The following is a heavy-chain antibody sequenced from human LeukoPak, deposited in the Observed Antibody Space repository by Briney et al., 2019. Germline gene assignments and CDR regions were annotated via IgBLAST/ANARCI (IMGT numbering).Heavy chain of an antibody. D-gene: IGHD4-17*01. CDR1: GFTFSSYW. CDR2: INSDGSST. CDR3: ARLVLRDIYDFDY. V-gene: IGHV3-74*01. Sequence: GGSLRLSCAASGFTFSSYWMHWVRQAPGKGLVWVSRINSDGSSTSYADSVKGRFTISRDNAKNTLYLQMNSLRAEDTAVYYCARLVLRDIYDFDYWGQGTLVTVSS. J-gene: IGHJ4*02.